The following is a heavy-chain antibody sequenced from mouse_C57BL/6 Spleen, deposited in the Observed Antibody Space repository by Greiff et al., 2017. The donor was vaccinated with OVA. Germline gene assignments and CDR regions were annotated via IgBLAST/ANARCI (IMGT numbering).Heavy chain of an antibody. CDR2: ISDGGSYT. V-gene: IGHV5-4*03. D-gene: IGHD2-5*01. Sequence: EVMLVESGGGLVKPGGSLKLSCAASGFTFSSYAMSWVRQTPEKRLGWVATISDGGSYTYYPDNVKGRFTISRDNAKNNLYLQMSHLKSEDTAMYYCARAYYSNLYYFDYWGQGTTLTVSS. CDR1: GFTFSSYA. J-gene: IGHJ2*01. CDR3: ARAYYSNLYYFDY.